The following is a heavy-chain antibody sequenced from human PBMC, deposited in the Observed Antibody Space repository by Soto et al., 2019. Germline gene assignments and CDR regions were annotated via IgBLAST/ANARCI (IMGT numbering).Heavy chain of an antibody. CDR2: IYSGGST. D-gene: IGHD4-17*01. CDR1: GFTVSNNY. CDR3: AREGASDYGDYLRY. V-gene: IGHV3-66*01. J-gene: IGHJ4*02. Sequence: DVQLVESGGNLVQPGGSLRLSCAVSGFTVSNNYMSWVRQAPGKGLEWVSVIYSGGSTYYADSVKDRFTISRDNSKNTLYLQMNSLRAEDTAVYYCAREGASDYGDYLRYWGQGALVTVSS.